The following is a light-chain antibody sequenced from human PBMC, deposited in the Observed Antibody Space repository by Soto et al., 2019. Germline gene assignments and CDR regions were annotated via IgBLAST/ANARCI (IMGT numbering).Light chain of an antibody. CDR3: QQSLTMPIT. CDR1: QSINNY. CDR2: SAS. V-gene: IGKV1-39*01. J-gene: IGKJ5*01. Sequence: DIQMTQSPASLSVSVGDRVSSTCRASQSINNYLNWYLRRPGQAPKLLIRSASTLQRGVPSRFSGSGSRTEFTLTIADLQPDDFGTYYCQQSLTMPITFGHGTRLEIK.